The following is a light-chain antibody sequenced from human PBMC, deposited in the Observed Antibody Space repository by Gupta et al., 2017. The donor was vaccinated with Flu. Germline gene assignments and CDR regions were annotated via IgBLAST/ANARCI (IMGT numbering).Light chain of an antibody. Sequence: VGDRVTITCRASQSISSWLSWYQQKPEKAPKLLIYKASTLESGVPSRFSGSGFGTEFTLTISRLQPDDFATYYCQEYNSYWAFGQGTKVEIK. CDR2: KAS. CDR3: QEYNSYWA. V-gene: IGKV1-5*03. J-gene: IGKJ1*01. CDR1: QSISSW.